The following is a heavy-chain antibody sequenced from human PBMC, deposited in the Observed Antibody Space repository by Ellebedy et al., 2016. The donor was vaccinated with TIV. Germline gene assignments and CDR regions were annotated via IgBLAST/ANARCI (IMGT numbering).Heavy chain of an antibody. V-gene: IGHV3-11*01. J-gene: IGHJ5*02. Sequence: GGSLRLXXAASGFTFSDYYMSWIRQAPGKGLEWVSYITGGSSAIYYADSVKGRFTISRDNAKKSLYLQMSSLTADDTAVYYCARGVSLDPWGQGTRVTVSS. CDR2: ITGGSSAI. CDR1: GFTFSDYY. CDR3: ARGVSLDP. D-gene: IGHD3-22*01.